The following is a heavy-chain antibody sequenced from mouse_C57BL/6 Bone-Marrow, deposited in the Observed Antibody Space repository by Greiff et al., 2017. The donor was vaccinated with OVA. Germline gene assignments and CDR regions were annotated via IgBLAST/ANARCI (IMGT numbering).Heavy chain of an antibody. J-gene: IGHJ2*01. Sequence: EVKLLESGPGLVKPSQSLSLTCSVTGYSITSGYYWNWIRQFPGNKLEWMGYISYDGSTNYNPSFKNRISITRDTSKNQFFLKLNSVTTEDTAAYYCASGGGSALDYWGQGTTLTVSS. CDR1: GYSITSGYY. CDR2: ISYDGST. CDR3: ASGGGSALDY. V-gene: IGHV3-6*01. D-gene: IGHD3-2*02.